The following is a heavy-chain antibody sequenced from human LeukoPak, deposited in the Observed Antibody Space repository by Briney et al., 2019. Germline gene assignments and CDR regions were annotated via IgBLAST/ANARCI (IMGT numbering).Heavy chain of an antibody. V-gene: IGHV3-15*01. CDR2: IKSKAYGGTT. J-gene: IGHJ4*02. D-gene: IGHD2-15*01. CDR1: GFIFSNTW. CDR3: TRVGGGSSFDY. Sequence: PGGSLRLSCAASGFIFSNTWMSWVRQAPGKGLEWVGRIKSKAYGGTTEYAASVKGRFTISRDDSKSIAYLQMNSLKTEDTAVYYCTRVGGGSSFDYWGQGTLVTVSS.